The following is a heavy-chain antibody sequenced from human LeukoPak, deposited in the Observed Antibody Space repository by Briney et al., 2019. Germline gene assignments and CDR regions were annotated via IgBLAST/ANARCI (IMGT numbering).Heavy chain of an antibody. V-gene: IGHV3-30*18. Sequence: GGSLRLSCAASGYTFINYGMPWVRQAPGKGLEWVAVISYDGSKVFYGDFVKGRFTISRDDSKDTVYLQMNSLRVEDRAVYYCAKDDAGLPDYWGQGTLVTVSS. J-gene: IGHJ4*02. CDR3: AKDDAGLPDY. CDR2: ISYDGSKV. CDR1: GYTFINYG. D-gene: IGHD2-15*01.